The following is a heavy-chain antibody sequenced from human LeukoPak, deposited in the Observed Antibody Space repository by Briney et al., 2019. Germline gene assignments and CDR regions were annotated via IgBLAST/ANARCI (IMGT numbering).Heavy chain of an antibody. CDR1: GFTFDDYG. J-gene: IGHJ6*03. Sequence: GGSLRLSCAASGFTFDDYGMSWVRQAPGKGLEWVSGINWNGGSTGYADSVKGRFTISRDNAKNSLYLQMDSLRAEDTALYYCARAPWIQDYYYMDVWGKGTTVTVSS. CDR2: INWNGGST. CDR3: ARAPWIQDYYYMDV. D-gene: IGHD5-18*01. V-gene: IGHV3-20*04.